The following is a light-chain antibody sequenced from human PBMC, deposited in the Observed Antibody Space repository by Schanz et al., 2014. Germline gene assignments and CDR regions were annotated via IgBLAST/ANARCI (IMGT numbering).Light chain of an antibody. Sequence: QSALTQPASVSGSPGQSITVSCTGTTDVDYGNFVSWYQQHPGKAPKLIIYDVHHRPSGVSNRFSGSKTGDTASLTVSGLQAEDEADYYCSSYAGSRVFGGGTKLTVL. J-gene: IGLJ3*02. V-gene: IGLV2-14*03. CDR3: SSYAGSRV. CDR1: TDVDYGNF. CDR2: DVH.